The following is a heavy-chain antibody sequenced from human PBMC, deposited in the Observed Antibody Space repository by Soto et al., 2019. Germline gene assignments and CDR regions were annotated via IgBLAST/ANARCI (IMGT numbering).Heavy chain of an antibody. V-gene: IGHV1-18*01. J-gene: IGHJ6*02. CDR1: GYDFTSPG. CDR3: ARDPGYNYAYYVLDV. Sequence: ASVKVSCKTSGYDFTSPGISWVRQAPGQGLEWMGWISTYNGNTNYAQKFQGRVTMTTETSTSTAIMELRSLRSDDTTVYYCARDPGYNYAYYVLDVWGQGTTVTVSS. CDR2: ISTYNGNT. D-gene: IGHD5-18*01.